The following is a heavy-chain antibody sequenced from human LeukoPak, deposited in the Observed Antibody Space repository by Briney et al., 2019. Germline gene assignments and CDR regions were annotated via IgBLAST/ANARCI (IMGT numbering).Heavy chain of an antibody. CDR2: INHSGST. Sequence: SETLSLTCAVYGGSFSGYYWSWIRQPPGKGLEWIGEINHSGSTNYNPSLKSRVTISVDTSKNQFSLKLSSVTAADTAVYYCARRGTTVTFFGYWGQGTLVTVSS. CDR1: GGSFSGYY. CDR3: ARRGTTVTFFGY. V-gene: IGHV4-34*01. D-gene: IGHD4-17*01. J-gene: IGHJ4*02.